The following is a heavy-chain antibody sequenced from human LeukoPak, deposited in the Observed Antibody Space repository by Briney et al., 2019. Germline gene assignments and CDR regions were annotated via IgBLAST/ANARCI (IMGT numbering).Heavy chain of an antibody. CDR1: GGSMITNTFY. V-gene: IGHV4-39*01. Sequence: SETLSLTCTVSGGSMITNTFYWVWIRQPPGKGLEWIANMYYNGGGTQYNRSLANRVTISVDTSKNQFFLNLSSVTAADTAVYYCTRRTYSAYMDVWGQGTKVAVSS. CDR2: MYYNGGGT. J-gene: IGHJ6*03. D-gene: IGHD1-7*01. CDR3: TRRTYSAYMDV.